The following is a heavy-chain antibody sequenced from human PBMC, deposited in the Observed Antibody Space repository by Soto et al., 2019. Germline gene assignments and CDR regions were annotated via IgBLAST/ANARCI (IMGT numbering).Heavy chain of an antibody. V-gene: IGHV3-30*18. Sequence: GGSLRLSCAASGFTFSSYGMHWVRQAPGKGLEWVAVISYDGSNKYYADSVKGRFTIFRDNSKNTLYLQMNSLRAEDTAVYYCAKGDDYVWGIYYFDYWGQGTLVTVSS. CDR3: AKGDDYVWGIYYFDY. CDR1: GFTFSSYG. J-gene: IGHJ4*02. D-gene: IGHD3-16*01. CDR2: ISYDGSNK.